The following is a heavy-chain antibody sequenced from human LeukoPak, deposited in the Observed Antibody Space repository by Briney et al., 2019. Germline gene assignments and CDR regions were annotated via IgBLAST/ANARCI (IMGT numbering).Heavy chain of an antibody. D-gene: IGHD2-15*01. Sequence: GGSLRLSCAASGFTFSSYAMHWVRQAPGKGLDWVAVISYDGSNKYSADSVKGRFTISRDNSKNTLYLQMNSLRPEDTAVYYCARDPRTGYCSGGSCLGHYFDYWGQGTLVTVSS. CDR2: ISYDGSNK. J-gene: IGHJ4*02. CDR3: ARDPRTGYCSGGSCLGHYFDY. CDR1: GFTFSSYA. V-gene: IGHV3-30-3*01.